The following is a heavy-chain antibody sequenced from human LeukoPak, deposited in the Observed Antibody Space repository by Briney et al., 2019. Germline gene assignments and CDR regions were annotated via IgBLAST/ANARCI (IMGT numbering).Heavy chain of an antibody. J-gene: IGHJ4*02. V-gene: IGHV3-74*01. CDR2: INSDVSST. CDR1: GFTFSSYW. CDR3: ASGRWSDYLDY. D-gene: IGHD3-3*01. Sequence: QSGGSLRLSCAASGFTFSSYWMHWVRQAPGKGLVWVSHINSDVSSTNYADSVKGRFTTSRDNAKNTLYLQMNSLRAEDTAVYYCASGRWSDYLDYWGQGTLVTVSS.